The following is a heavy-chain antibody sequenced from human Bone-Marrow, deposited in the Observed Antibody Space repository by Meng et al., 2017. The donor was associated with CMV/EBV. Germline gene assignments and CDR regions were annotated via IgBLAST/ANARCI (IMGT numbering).Heavy chain of an antibody. V-gene: IGHV1-2*02. Sequence: ASVKVSCKASGYTFTGYYMHWVRQAPGQGLEWMGWINPNSGGTSYAQKFQGRVTMTRDTSTSTAYMELSRLRSEDTAVYYCARGGRPLYDFWSGYYFTNYYYYGMDVWGQGTTVAVSS. CDR3: ARGGRPLYDFWSGYYFTNYYYYGMDV. J-gene: IGHJ6*02. CDR1: GYTFTGYY. CDR2: INPNSGGT. D-gene: IGHD3-3*01.